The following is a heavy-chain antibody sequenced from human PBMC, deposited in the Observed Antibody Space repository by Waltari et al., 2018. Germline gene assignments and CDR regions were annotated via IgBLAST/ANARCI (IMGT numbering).Heavy chain of an antibody. V-gene: IGHV1-69*12. CDR1: GGTFSSYA. CDR3: ARVGEMATIDY. D-gene: IGHD5-12*01. J-gene: IGHJ4*02. Sequence: QLQLVESGAEVKNPGPSVKVCCQAAGGTFSSYATSWVRQAPGQGLVWMGGIIPIFGTAKYAQKFQGRVTITADESTSTAYMELSSLRSEDTAVYYCARVGEMATIDYWGQGTLVTVSS. CDR2: IIPIFGTA.